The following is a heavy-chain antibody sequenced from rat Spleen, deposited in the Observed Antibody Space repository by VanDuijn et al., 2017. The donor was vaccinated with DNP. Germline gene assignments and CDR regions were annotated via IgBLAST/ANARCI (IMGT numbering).Heavy chain of an antibody. D-gene: IGHD1-11*01. CDR3: TRPRGSYGGYRVDA. J-gene: IGHJ4*01. CDR2: ISPDGDRT. V-gene: IGHV5S23*01. CDR1: GFTFGNYD. Sequence: EVQLVESGENLVRPGGSLKLSCVVSGFTFGNYDMAWVRQAPTKGLEWVALISPDGDRTYYRDSVKGRFTVSRNNAENALHLQMDSLRSEDTATYYCTRPRGSYGGYRVDAWGQGTSVSVSS.